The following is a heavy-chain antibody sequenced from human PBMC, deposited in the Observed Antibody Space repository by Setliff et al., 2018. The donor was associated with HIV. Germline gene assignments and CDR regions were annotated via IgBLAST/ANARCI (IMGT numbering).Heavy chain of an antibody. CDR3: ARVSGSYDDRFDP. D-gene: IGHD1-26*01. CDR2: IKEDGSEK. CDR1: GLTFSSYW. J-gene: IGHJ5*02. V-gene: IGHV3-7*01. Sequence: PGGSLRLSCAASGLTFSSYWMSWVRQAPGKGLEWMANIKEDGSEKYYVDSVKGRFTISRDNTKNSLYLQLNSLRAEDTAVYYCARVSGSYDDRFDPWGQGTLVTVSS.